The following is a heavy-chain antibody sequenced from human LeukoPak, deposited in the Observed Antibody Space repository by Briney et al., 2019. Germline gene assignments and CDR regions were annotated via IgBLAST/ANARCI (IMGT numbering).Heavy chain of an antibody. V-gene: IGHV1-18*01. CDR2: ISAYNGNT. D-gene: IGHD3-22*01. CDR3: ARDQDYYDSAPRV. Sequence: ASVTVSCTASGYTFTSHGISWVRQAPGQGLEWMGWISAYNGNTNYAQKLQGRVTMTTDTSTSTAYMELRSLRSDDTAVYYCARDQDYYDSAPRVWGQGTLVTVSS. CDR1: GYTFTSHG. J-gene: IGHJ4*02.